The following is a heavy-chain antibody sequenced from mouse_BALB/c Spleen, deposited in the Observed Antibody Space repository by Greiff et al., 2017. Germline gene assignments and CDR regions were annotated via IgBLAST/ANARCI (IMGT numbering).Heavy chain of an antibody. CDR3: ARGITTAYAMDY. CDR2: ISNLAYSI. V-gene: IGHV5-15*02. Sequence: EVHLVESGGGLVQPGGSRKLSCAASGFTFSDYGMAWVRQAPGKGPEWVAFISNLAYSIYYADTVTGRFTISRENAKNTLYLEMSSLRSEDTAMYYCARGITTAYAMDYWGQGTSVTVSS. D-gene: IGHD1-2*01. J-gene: IGHJ4*01. CDR1: GFTFSDYG.